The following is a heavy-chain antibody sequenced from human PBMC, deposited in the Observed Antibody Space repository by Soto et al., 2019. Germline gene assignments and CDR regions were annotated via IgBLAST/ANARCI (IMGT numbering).Heavy chain of an antibody. D-gene: IGHD3-22*01. CDR2: ISYSGST. J-gene: IGHJ1*01. CDR3: ARDNSSTGSGYYPPSAEYFQH. CDR1: GGSISSGAYY. V-gene: IGHV4-31*02. Sequence: SETLSLTWTVSGGSISSGAYYWSWIRQYPGKGLEWIGYISYSGSTYYNPSLKSRITISVDTSRNQFFLKLRSVTAADTAVYYCARDNSSTGSGYYPPSAEYFQHWGQGTLVTVSS.